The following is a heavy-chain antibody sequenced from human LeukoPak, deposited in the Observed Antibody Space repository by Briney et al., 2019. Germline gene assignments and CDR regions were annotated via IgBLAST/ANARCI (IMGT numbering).Heavy chain of an antibody. V-gene: IGHV3-7*01. CDR3: ARVAKYYYGSETYYFFEH. Sequence: GGSLRLSCAASGFTFSSYWMSWVRQAPGKGLEWVANIKQDGTEKYYVDSVEGRFTISRDNAKNSLNLQMNSLRVEDTAVYYCARVAKYYYGSETYYFFEHWGQGTPVTASS. CDR1: GFTFSSYW. CDR2: IKQDGTEK. D-gene: IGHD3-10*01. J-gene: IGHJ4*02.